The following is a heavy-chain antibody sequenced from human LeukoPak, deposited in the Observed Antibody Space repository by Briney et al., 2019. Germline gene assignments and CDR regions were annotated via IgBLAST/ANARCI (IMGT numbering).Heavy chain of an antibody. Sequence: GSLRLSCAASGFTFDDYAMHWVRQAPGKGLEWVSVISGDGGSTYYADSVKGRFTIYRDNRKNALYLQMNSLRTEDTALYYCAQDGVDTVMVTWGQGTLVTVSS. CDR2: ISGDGGST. V-gene: IGHV3-43*02. J-gene: IGHJ5*02. CDR1: GFTFDDYA. CDR3: AQDGVDTVMVT. D-gene: IGHD5-18*01.